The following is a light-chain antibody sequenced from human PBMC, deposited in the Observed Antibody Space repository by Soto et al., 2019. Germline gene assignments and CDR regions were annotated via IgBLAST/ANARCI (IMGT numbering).Light chain of an antibody. CDR1: QSITNY. V-gene: IGKV1-39*01. J-gene: IGKJ3*01. CDR2: AAS. Sequence: DIQMTQSPSSLSASVGDRVTITCRASQSITNYLNWYQQKPGKAPKLLIYAASSLQRGVPSRFSGSGSGTDFTLTISSLQPEDFSTYYCQQSYSNPFTFGPGTKVDI. CDR3: QQSYSNPFT.